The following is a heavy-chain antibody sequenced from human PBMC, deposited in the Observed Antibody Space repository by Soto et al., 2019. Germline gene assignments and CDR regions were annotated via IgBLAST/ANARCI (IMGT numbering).Heavy chain of an antibody. CDR1: GVSISSSNW. V-gene: IGHV4-4*02. Sequence: SETLSLTCAVSGVSISSSNWWSWVRQPPGKGLEWIGEIYHSGSTNYNPSLKSRVTISVDKSKNQFSLKLSSVTAADTAVYYCARAMVVTQNWFDPWGQGTLVTVS. CDR2: IYHSGST. D-gene: IGHD2-21*02. J-gene: IGHJ5*02. CDR3: ARAMVVTQNWFDP.